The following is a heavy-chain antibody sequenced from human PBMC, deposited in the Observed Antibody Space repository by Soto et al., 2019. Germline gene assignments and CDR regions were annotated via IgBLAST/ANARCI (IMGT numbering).Heavy chain of an antibody. J-gene: IGHJ5*02. D-gene: IGHD3-16*02. CDR3: ARETLLFDYVWGSYRHNWFDP. CDR2: IYYSGST. V-gene: IGHV4-31*03. Sequence: ASETLSLTCTVSGGSISSGGYYWSWIRQHPGKGLEWIGYIYYSGSTYYNPSLKSRVTISVDTSKNQFSLKLSSVTAADTAVYYCARETLLFDYVWGSYRHNWFDPWGQGTLVTVSS. CDR1: GGSISSGGYY.